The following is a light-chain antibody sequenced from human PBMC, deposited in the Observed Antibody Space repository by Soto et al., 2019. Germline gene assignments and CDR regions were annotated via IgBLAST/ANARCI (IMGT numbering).Light chain of an antibody. J-gene: IGLJ1*01. CDR3: SSYTSSSTLYV. CDR2: EVS. CDR1: SSDVGGYIY. V-gene: IGLV2-14*01. Sequence: QSALTQPASVSGSPGQSITISCTGTSSDVGGYIYVSWYQQHPGKAPKLMIYEVSNRPSGVSNCFSGSTSGNTASLTISGLQAEDEADYYCSSYTSSSTLYVFGTGTKLTVL.